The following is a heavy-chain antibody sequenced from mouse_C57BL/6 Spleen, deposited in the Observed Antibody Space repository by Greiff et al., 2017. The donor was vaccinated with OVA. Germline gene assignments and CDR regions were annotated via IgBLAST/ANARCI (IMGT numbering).Heavy chain of an antibody. J-gene: IGHJ4*01. V-gene: IGHV1-72*01. Sequence: VKLQQPGAELVKPGASVKLSCKASGYTFTSYWMHWVKQRPGRGLEWIARIDPNSGGTKYNEKFKSKATLTVDKPSSTAYMQLSSLTSEDSAVYYCARVNWDDAMDYWGQGTSVTVSS. D-gene: IGHD4-1*01. CDR3: ARVNWDDAMDY. CDR2: IDPNSGGT. CDR1: GYTFTSYW.